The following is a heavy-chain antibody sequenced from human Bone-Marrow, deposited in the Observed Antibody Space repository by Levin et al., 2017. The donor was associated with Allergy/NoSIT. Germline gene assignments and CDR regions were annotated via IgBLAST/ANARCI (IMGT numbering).Heavy chain of an antibody. Sequence: SETLSLTCTVSGGSVSSGSYYWSWIRQPPGKGLEWIGYIYYSGSTNYNPSLKSRVTISVDTSKNQFSLKLSSVTAADTAVYYCARVRITIFGVVDWGQGTLVTVSS. CDR3: ARVRITIFGVVD. CDR1: GGSVSSGSYY. CDR2: IYYSGST. D-gene: IGHD3-3*01. V-gene: IGHV4-61*01. J-gene: IGHJ4*02.